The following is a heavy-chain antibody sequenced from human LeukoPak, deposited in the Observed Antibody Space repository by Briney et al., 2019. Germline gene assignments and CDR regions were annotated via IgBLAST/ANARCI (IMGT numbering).Heavy chain of an antibody. V-gene: IGHV3-74*01. CDR1: GFTFSSYW. J-gene: IGHJ4*02. CDR2: INSDGSDP. CDR3: ALLWFGESPY. Sequence: GGSLRLSCAASGFTFSSYWMHGVRQAPGKGLVWVSRINSDGSDPTYADSVKGRFTIFRDNAKKTLYLQMNSLRAEDTGVYYCALLWFGESPYWGRGTLVTVSS. D-gene: IGHD3-10*01.